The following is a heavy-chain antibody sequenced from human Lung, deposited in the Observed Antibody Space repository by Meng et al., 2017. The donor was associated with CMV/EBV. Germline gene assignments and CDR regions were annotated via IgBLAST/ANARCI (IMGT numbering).Heavy chain of an antibody. D-gene: IGHD3-16*01. CDR3: ARAHYDYVWGSSLYYFDY. CDR2: ISSSSSTI. J-gene: IGHJ4*02. V-gene: IGHV3-48*04. CDR1: GFTFSSYS. Sequence: GGSLRLXCAASGFTFSSYSMNWVRQAPGKGLEWVSYISSSSSTIYYADSVKGRFTISRDNAKNSLYLQMNSLRAEDTAVYYCARAHYDYVWGSSLYYFDYXGQGXLVTGSS.